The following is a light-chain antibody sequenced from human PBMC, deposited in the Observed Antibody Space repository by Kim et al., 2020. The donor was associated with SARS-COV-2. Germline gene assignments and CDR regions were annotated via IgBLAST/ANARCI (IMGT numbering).Light chain of an antibody. CDR2: LNSDGTH. V-gene: IGLV4-69*01. Sequence: QPVLTQSPSASASLGASVKLTCTLSSGHSTYAIAWHQQQPERGPRFLMKLNSDGTHRRGDGIPDRFSGSSSGAERYLTISGLQSEDEADYYCQTWATDIVFGGGTQLTVL. CDR3: QTWATDIV. J-gene: IGLJ2*01. CDR1: SGHSTYA.